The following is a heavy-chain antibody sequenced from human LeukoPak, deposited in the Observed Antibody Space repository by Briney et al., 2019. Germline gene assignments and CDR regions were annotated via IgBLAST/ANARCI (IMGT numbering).Heavy chain of an antibody. D-gene: IGHD4-17*01. CDR2: ISSGGTTI. Sequence: GGSLRLSCAASGFIFSSYEMNWVRQAPGKGLEWVSYISSGGTTIYYADSVKGRFTISRDNVKNSLYLQVNSLSAEDTGIYYCARGAYGDYNWGQGTLVTVSS. CDR1: GFIFSSYE. V-gene: IGHV3-48*03. J-gene: IGHJ4*02. CDR3: ARGAYGDYN.